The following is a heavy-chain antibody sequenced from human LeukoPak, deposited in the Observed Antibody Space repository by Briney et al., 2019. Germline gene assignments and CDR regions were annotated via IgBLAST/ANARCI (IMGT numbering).Heavy chain of an antibody. CDR2: ISYIGST. V-gene: IGHV4-59*11. CDR3: ARDLVTVTKGFDI. D-gene: IGHD4-17*01. CDR1: ADSFSSHC. J-gene: IGHJ3*02. Sequence: SETLSLTCAVSADSFSSHCWTWVRQSPGTGMEWLGYISYIGSTHYTPSLKSRVTISIDTSKNQFSLKLRSVTAADTAVYYCARDLVTVTKGFDIWGEGTMVSVSS.